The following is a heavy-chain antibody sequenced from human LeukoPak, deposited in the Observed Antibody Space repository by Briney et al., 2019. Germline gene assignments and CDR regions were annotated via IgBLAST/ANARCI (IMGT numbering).Heavy chain of an antibody. CDR3: ATRGYNWNDQSYYYYGMDV. CDR1: GYTLTELS. V-gene: IGHV1-24*01. CDR2: FGPEDGET. Sequence: ASVKVSCKVSGYTLTELSMHWVRQAPGKGLEWMGGFGPEDGETIYAQKFQGRVTMTEDTSTDTAYMELSSMRSEDTDVYYCATRGYNWNDQSYYYYGMDVWGQGTTVTVSS. D-gene: IGHD1-20*01. J-gene: IGHJ6*02.